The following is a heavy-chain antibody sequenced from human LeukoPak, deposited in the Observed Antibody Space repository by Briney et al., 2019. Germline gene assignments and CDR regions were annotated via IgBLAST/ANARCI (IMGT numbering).Heavy chain of an antibody. D-gene: IGHD2-15*01. J-gene: IGHJ5*02. V-gene: IGHV1-69*04. CDR3: ASSDIVVVVAAPSRRNWFDP. CDR1: GGTFSSYA. CDR2: IIPILGIA. Sequence: ASVKVSCKASGGTFSSYAISWVRQAPGQGLEWMGRIIPILGIANYAQKFQGRVTITADKSTSTAYMELSSLRSEDMAVYYCASSDIVVVVAAPSRRNWFDPWGQGTLVTVSP.